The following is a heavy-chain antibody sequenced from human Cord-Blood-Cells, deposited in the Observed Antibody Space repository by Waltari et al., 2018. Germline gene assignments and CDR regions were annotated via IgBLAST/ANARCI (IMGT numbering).Heavy chain of an antibody. CDR1: GGSFSGYY. CDR2: INHSGST. Sequence: QVQLQQWGAGLLKPSETLSLTCAVYGGSFSGYYWSWIRQPPGKGLEWIGEINHSGSTNYNPSRKSRVTISVDTSKNQFSLKLSSVTAADTAVYYCARGWGIAAAGTGDYWSQGTLVTVSS. V-gene: IGHV4-34*01. J-gene: IGHJ4*02. D-gene: IGHD6-13*01. CDR3: ARGWGIAAAGTGDY.